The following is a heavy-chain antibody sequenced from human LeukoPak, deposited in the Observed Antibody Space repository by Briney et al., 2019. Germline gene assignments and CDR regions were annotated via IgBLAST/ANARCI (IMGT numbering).Heavy chain of an antibody. J-gene: IGHJ6*03. D-gene: IGHD6-13*01. Sequence: SETLSLTCAVYGGSFSGYYWSWIRQPPGKGLEWVGEINHSGSTNYNPSLKRRVTISVDTSKNQFSLKLSSVTAADTAVYYCAGHFRFSHRSSSWYGDHYYYYYMDVWGKGTTATISS. V-gene: IGHV4-34*01. CDR1: GGSFSGYY. CDR3: AGHFRFSHRSSSWYGDHYYYYYMDV. CDR2: INHSGST.